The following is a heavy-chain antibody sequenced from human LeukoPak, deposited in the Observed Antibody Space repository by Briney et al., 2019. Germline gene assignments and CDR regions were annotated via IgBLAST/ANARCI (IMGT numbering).Heavy chain of an antibody. J-gene: IGHJ4*02. V-gene: IGHV4-30-2*01. Sequence: SETLSLTCAVSGGSISSGGYSCSWIRQPPGKGLEWIGYIYHSGSTYYNPSLKSRVTISVDRSKNQFSLKLSSVTAADTAVYYCARSAGPNGELLDYWGQGTLVTVSS. D-gene: IGHD3-10*01. CDR3: ARSAGPNGELLDY. CDR2: IYHSGST. CDR1: GGSISSGGYS.